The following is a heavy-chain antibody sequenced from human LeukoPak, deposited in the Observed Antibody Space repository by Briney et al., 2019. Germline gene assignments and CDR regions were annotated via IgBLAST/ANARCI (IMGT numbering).Heavy chain of an antibody. D-gene: IGHD6-13*01. Sequence: GASVKVSCKPSGYTFTAFYIHGVRQAPGQGLEWMGWISPNTGDTKFAQKFEGGVTLTRDTSTSTAYMELNGLTSADTAVYYCTRSAAISSSWSLFDYWGQGTLVTVSP. CDR2: ISPNTGDT. CDR1: GYTFTAFY. J-gene: IGHJ4*02. V-gene: IGHV1-2*02. CDR3: TRSAAISSSWSLFDY.